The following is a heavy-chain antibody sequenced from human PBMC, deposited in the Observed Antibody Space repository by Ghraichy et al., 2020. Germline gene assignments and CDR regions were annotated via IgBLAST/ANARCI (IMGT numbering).Heavy chain of an antibody. CDR1: GYTFTGYY. CDR2: INPNSGGT. D-gene: IGHD2-15*01. J-gene: IGHJ4*02. CDR3: ARNGCSGDSCSSGWVYFDS. V-gene: IGHV1-2*02. Sequence: ASVKVSCKASGYTFTGYYLHWVRQAPGQGLEWMGWINPNSGGTNYAQNFQGRVTMTRDTSVSTAYMELSRLRSDDTAVYYCARNGCSGDSCSSGWVYFDSWGQGTLVTVSS.